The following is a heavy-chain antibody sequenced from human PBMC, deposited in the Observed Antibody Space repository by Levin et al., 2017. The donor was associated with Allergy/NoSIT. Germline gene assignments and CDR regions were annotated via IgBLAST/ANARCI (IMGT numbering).Heavy chain of an antibody. V-gene: IGHV4-39*01. CDR2: IYYSGTT. CDR1: GGSISNRSYG. J-gene: IGHJ4*02. Sequence: KTSETLSLTCTVSGGSISNRSYGWAWIRQSPVRGLEWIGTIYYSGTTYYNPTLKSRVTISLDTSKNQFSLNLSSVTAADAAVYYCARRAQYVNSWSFDYWGQGTLVTVSS. CDR3: ARRAQYVNSWSFDY. D-gene: IGHD2/OR15-2a*01.